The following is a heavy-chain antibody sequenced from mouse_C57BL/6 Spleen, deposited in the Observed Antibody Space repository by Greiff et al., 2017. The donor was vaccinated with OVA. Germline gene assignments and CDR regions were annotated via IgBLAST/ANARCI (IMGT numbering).Heavy chain of an antibody. CDR1: GYTFTDYN. D-gene: IGHD4-1*01. J-gene: IGHJ2*01. CDR2: INPNNGGT. V-gene: IGHV1-22*01. Sequence: VQLQQSGPELVKPGASVKMSCKASGYTFTDYNMHWVKQSHGKSLEWIGYINPNNGGTSYNQKFKGQATLTVNKSSSTAYMELRSLTSEDSAVYYCSRRAGRGYFDYWGQGTTLTVSS. CDR3: SRRAGRGYFDY.